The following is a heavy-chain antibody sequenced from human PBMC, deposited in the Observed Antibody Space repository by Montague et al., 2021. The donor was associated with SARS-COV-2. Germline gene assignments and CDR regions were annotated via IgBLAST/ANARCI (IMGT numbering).Heavy chain of an antibody. CDR1: GFSSNDYW. CDR2: IKQDGSET. J-gene: IGHJ4*02. Sequence: SLRLSCAASGFSSNDYWMSWVRQAPGKGLEWVANIKQDGSETNHVDSVRGRFTVSRDNARNSLFLQMDGLSTEDTAVYYCAKGYTGDWDHYLDYWGQGTLVTVSS. V-gene: IGHV3-7*01. D-gene: IGHD6-19*01. CDR3: AKGYTGDWDHYLDY.